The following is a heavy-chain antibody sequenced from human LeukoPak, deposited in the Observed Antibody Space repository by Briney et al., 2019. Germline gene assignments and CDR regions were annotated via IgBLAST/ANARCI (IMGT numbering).Heavy chain of an antibody. Sequence: GESLKISCNGSGYSFTSYWIGWVRQMPGKGLEWMGIIYPGDSDTRYSPSFQGQVTISADKSISTAYLQWSSLKASDTAMYYCARPDGITMIVGAFDIWGQGTMVTVSS. CDR3: ARPDGITMIVGAFDI. J-gene: IGHJ3*02. V-gene: IGHV5-51*01. CDR1: GYSFTSYW. D-gene: IGHD3-22*01. CDR2: IYPGDSDT.